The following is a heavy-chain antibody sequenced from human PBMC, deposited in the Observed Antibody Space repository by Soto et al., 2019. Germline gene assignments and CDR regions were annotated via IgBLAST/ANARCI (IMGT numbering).Heavy chain of an antibody. D-gene: IGHD5-12*01. CDR2: VNDSGNS. CDR1: GGSFSGYY. V-gene: IGHV4-34*01. CDR3: ARVRRWLPEEMVDL. J-gene: IGHJ5*02. Sequence: QVQLHQWGAVQLRASETLSLTCGVSGGSFSGYYWSWLRQPPGKGLEWIGEVNDSGNSNYNPSLKRRVVLSVDTPNNEVSLKMNTVTAADTGVYYCARVRRWLPEEMVDLWGQGALVTVSS.